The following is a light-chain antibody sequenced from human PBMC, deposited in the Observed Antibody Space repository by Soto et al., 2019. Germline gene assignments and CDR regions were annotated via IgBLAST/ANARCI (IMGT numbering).Light chain of an antibody. CDR2: NVS. V-gene: IGKV2-30*01. CDR3: YQCTRWPLT. Sequence: EGVMTQSPLSLPVTLGQPAAISCRSSQSLVYSDGNTYLNGFQQRPSQSPRRLIYNVSNRDSGVPDRFSGSGSGTDFTLKISSVEADDFGFYYCYQCTRWPLTFGGGTKVEIK. CDR1: QSLVYSDGNTY. J-gene: IGKJ4*01.